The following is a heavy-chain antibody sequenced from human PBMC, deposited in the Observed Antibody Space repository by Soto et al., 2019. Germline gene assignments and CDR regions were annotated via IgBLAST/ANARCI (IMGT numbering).Heavy chain of an antibody. D-gene: IGHD6-19*01. CDR2: ISSSSSTI. CDR1: GFTFSSYS. CDR3: ANIFISDSSGWYASLP. V-gene: IGHV3-48*01. Sequence: GGSLRLSCAASGFTFSSYSMNWVRQAPGKGLEWVSYISSSSSTIYYADSVKGRFTISRDNAKNSLYLQMNSLRAEDTAVYYCANIFISDSSGWYASLPWGQGTLVTVSS. J-gene: IGHJ5*02.